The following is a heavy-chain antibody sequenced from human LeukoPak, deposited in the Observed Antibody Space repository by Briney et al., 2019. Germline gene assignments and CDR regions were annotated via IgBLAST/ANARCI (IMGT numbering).Heavy chain of an antibody. D-gene: IGHD6-13*01. V-gene: IGHV3-23*01. CDR2: ISGSGGST. CDR1: GFTFSSYA. CDR3: AKVLGIAAAGTARRFDY. Sequence: GGSLRLACAASGFTFSSYAMSWVRQAPGKGLEWVSAISGSGGSTYYADSVKGRFTISRDNSKNTLYLQMNSLRAEDTAVYYCAKVLGIAAAGTARRFDYWGQGTLVTVSS. J-gene: IGHJ4*02.